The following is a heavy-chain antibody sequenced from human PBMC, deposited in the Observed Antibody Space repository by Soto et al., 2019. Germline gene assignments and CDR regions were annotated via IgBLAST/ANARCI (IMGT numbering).Heavy chain of an antibody. Sequence: GGALRLSCAASGFTFSSYVMHRVRQAPGKGLEWVAVISYDGSNKYYADSVQGRFTISGDKSKNTLYLQMNSLRAEDTAVYYRPKNYCYSSGPPWDYFYGMDVWGQGTTVTVS. V-gene: IGHV3-30*18. D-gene: IGHD3-22*01. CDR2: ISYDGSNK. J-gene: IGHJ6*02. CDR3: PKNYCYSSGPPWDYFYGMDV. CDR1: GFTFSSYV.